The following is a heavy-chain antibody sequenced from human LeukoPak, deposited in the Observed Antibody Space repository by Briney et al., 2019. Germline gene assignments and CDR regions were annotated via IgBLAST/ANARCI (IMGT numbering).Heavy chain of an antibody. V-gene: IGHV4-39*07. CDR2: IYYSGST. CDR1: GGSISSSSYY. CDR3: AREPLGIAVAGTEDY. J-gene: IGHJ4*02. D-gene: IGHD6-19*01. Sequence: SETLSLTCTVSGGSISSSSYYWGWIRQPPGKGLEWIGSIYYSGSTYYNPPLKSRVTISVDTSKNQFSLKLSSVTAAGTAVYYCAREPLGIAVAGTEDYWGQGTLVTVSS.